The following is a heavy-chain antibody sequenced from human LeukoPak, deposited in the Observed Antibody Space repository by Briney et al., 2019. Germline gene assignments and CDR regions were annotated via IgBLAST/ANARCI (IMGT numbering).Heavy chain of an antibody. CDR1: GFTFSYHW. J-gene: IGHJ4*02. V-gene: IGHV3-7*01. CDR2: IKNDGAVK. CDR3: TRDWLDASLDY. D-gene: IGHD6-19*01. Sequence: GGSLRLSCAASGFTFSYHWMTWVRQAPGKGLEWVANIKNDGAVKNYVDSVKGRFTISRDNAKNSLYLQMNSLRAEDTAIYYCTRDWLDASLDYWGQGVLVTVSS.